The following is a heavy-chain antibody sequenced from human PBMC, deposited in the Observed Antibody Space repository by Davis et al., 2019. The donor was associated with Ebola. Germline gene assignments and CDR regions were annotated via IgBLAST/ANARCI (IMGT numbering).Heavy chain of an antibody. J-gene: IGHJ4*02. D-gene: IGHD1-26*01. CDR3: ASAHRVGDY. V-gene: IGHV3-11*06. Sequence: GESLKISCAASGFTFSDYYMSWIRQAPGKGLEWVSYISSSSSYTNYADSVKGRFTISRDNAKNSLYLQMNSLRAEDTAVYYCASAHRVGDYWGQGTLVTVSS. CDR1: GFTFSDYY. CDR2: ISSSSSYT.